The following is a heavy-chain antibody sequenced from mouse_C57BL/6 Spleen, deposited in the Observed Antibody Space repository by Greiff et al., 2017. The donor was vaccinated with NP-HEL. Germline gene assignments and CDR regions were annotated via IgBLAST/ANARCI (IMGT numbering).Heavy chain of an antibody. CDR1: GYTFTSYW. D-gene: IGHD1-1*01. CDR2: IDPSDSYT. CDR3: ARRGYYYGLDY. J-gene: IGHJ2*01. Sequence: VQLQQPGAELVMPGASVKLSCKASGYTFTSYWMHWVKQRPGQGLEWIGEIDPSDSYTNYNQKFKGKSTLTVDKSSSTAYMQLSSLTSEDSAVYYCARRGYYYGLDYWGQGTTLTVSS. V-gene: IGHV1-69*01.